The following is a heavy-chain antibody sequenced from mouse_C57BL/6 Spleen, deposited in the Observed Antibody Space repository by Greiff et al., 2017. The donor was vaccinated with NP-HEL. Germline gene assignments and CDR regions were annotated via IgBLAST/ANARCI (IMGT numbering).Heavy chain of an antibody. CDR1: GFSFNTYA. CDR2: IRSKSNNYAT. CDR3: VRQDGYYLYWYFDV. Sequence: EVKLEESGGGLVQPKGSLKLSCAASGFSFNTYAMNWVRQAPGKGLEWVARIRSKSNNYATYYADSVKDRFTISRDDSESMLYLQMNNLKTEDTAMYYCVRQDGYYLYWYFDVWGTGTTVTVSS. D-gene: IGHD2-3*01. V-gene: IGHV10-1*01. J-gene: IGHJ1*03.